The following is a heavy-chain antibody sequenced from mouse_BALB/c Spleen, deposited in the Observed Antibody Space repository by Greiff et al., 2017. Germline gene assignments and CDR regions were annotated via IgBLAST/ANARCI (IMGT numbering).Heavy chain of an antibody. CDR1: GYTFTSYY. CDR2: INPSNGGT. J-gene: IGHJ3*01. CDR3: TRNLYYGTSDGFAY. Sequence: QVQLQQSGAELVKPGASVKLSCKASGYTFTSYYMYWVKQRPGQGLEWIGEINPSNGGTNFNEKFKSKATLTVDKSSSTAYMQLSSLTSEDSAVYYCTRNLYYGTSDGFAYWGQGTLVTVSA. D-gene: IGHD2-1*01. V-gene: IGHV1S81*02.